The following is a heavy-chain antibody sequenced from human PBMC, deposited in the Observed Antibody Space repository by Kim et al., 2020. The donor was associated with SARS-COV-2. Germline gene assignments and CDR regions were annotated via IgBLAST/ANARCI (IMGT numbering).Heavy chain of an antibody. D-gene: IGHD3-22*01. CDR2: IYSGGST. Sequence: GGSLRLSCAASGFTVSSNYMSWVRQAPGKGLEWVSVIYSGGSTYYADSVKGRFTISRDNSKNTLYLQMNSLRAEDTAVYYCAREVDSSGYYYFDYWGQGTRVTVS. J-gene: IGHJ4*02. V-gene: IGHV3-66*01. CDR3: AREVDSSGYYYFDY. CDR1: GFTVSSNY.